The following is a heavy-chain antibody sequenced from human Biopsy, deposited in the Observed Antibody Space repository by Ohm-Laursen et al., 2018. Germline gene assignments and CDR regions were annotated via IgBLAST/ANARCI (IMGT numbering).Heavy chain of an antibody. CDR1: GGSMTGYE. J-gene: IGHJ3*02. Sequence: TLSLTCSVSGGSMTGYEWSWIRLAPGKGLEWIGYIYYSGGTKYNPSLASRVTFSVDMSKSQFSLKLYSVTAADTAVYYCERVEAGTYDALDIWGQGTLVAVSA. V-gene: IGHV4-59*01. CDR2: IYYSGGT. D-gene: IGHD1-26*01. CDR3: ERVEAGTYDALDI.